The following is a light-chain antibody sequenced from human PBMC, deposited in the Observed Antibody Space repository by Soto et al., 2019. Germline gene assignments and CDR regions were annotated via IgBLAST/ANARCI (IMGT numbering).Light chain of an antibody. CDR3: SSYISSNTLVI. CDR2: EVS. V-gene: IGLV2-14*01. Sequence: QSALTQPASVSGSPGQSSTISCTGTSSDVGTYNFVSWYQQHADKAPKLVIYEVSNRTSGISSRFSGPKSCNTASLTISGLQAEDEADYYRSSYISSNTLVIFGGGTKLTVL. CDR1: SSDVGTYNF. J-gene: IGLJ2*01.